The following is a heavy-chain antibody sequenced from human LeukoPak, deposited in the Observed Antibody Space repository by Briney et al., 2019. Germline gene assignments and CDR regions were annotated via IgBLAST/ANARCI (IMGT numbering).Heavy chain of an antibody. CDR1: GFTFSDYY. CDR3: ARGRESFDY. J-gene: IGHJ4*02. V-gene: IGHV3-11*01. CDR2: ISSGGSAI. Sequence: GGSLRLSCAASGFTFSDYYMNWIRQAPGKGLEWVSYISSGGSAIFYADSVKGRFTDSSDNAKNSLYLQMNSLRAEDTAVYYCARGRESFDYWGQGILVTVSS.